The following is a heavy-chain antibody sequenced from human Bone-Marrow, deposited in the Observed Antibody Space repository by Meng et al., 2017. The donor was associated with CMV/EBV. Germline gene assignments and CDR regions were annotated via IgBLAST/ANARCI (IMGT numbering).Heavy chain of an antibody. CDR2: IFYSGST. Sequence: TLSLTCAVYGGSFSGYYWSWIRQPPGKGLEWIGSIFYSGSTYYNPSLKSRVSISVDTSRNQFSLKLSSVTAADTAVYYCARESRRDLFDPWGQGTLVTVSS. CDR3: ARESRRDLFDP. J-gene: IGHJ5*02. V-gene: IGHV4-34*12. CDR1: GGSFSGYY.